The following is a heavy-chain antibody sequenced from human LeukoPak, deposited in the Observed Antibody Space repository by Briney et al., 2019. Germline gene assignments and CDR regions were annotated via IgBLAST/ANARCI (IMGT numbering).Heavy chain of an antibody. CDR1: GFTFSSYS. D-gene: IGHD3-10*01. V-gene: IGHV3-7*01. CDR3: ARDRGYGSGSYYKN. Sequence: GGSLRLSCAASGFTFSSYSMNWVRQAPGKGLERVANIKQDGSEKYYVDSVKGRFTISRDNAKNSLYLQMNSLRAEDTAVYYCARDRGYGSGSYYKNWGQGTLVTVSS. CDR2: IKQDGSEK. J-gene: IGHJ4*02.